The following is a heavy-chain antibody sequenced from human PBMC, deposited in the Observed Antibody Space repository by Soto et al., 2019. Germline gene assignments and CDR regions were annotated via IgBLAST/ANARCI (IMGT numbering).Heavy chain of an antibody. V-gene: IGHV3-23*01. CDR2: ISGSGGST. CDR3: AKDHPSWIQPPRGGMDV. J-gene: IGHJ6*02. CDR1: GFTFSSFG. D-gene: IGHD5-18*01. Sequence: PGGSLRLSCAASGFTFSSFGMHWVRQAPGKGLEWVSAISGSGGSTYYADSVKGRFTISRDNSKNTLYLQMNSLRAEDTAVYYCAKDHPSWIQPPRGGMDVWGQGTTVTVSS.